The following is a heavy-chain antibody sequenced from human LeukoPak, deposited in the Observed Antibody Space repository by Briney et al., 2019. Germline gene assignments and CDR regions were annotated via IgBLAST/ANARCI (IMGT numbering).Heavy chain of an antibody. CDR1: GYTFTGYY. CDR3: ASKNWGTGTYDAFDI. J-gene: IGHJ3*02. V-gene: IGHV1-69*06. Sequence: GASVKVSCKASGYTFTGYYMHWVRQAPGQGLEWMGGIIPIFGTANYAQKFQGRVTITADKSTSTAYMELSSLRSEDTAVYYCASKNWGTGTYDAFDIWGQGTMVTVSS. D-gene: IGHD7-27*01. CDR2: IIPIFGTA.